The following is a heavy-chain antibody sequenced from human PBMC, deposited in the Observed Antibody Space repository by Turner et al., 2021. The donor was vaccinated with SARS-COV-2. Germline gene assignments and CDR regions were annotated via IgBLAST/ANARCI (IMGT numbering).Heavy chain of an antibody. Sequence: EVQLVESGGGLIQPGGSLRLSCAASGFTVSSNYMSWVRQAPGKGLGWVSVIDSGGSTYYADSVKGRFTISRDNSKNTLYLQMNSLRAEDTAVYYCARGYSSGWYQSGAFDIWGQGTMVTVSS. CDR2: IDSGGST. CDR1: GFTVSSNY. J-gene: IGHJ3*02. V-gene: IGHV3-53*01. D-gene: IGHD6-19*01. CDR3: ARGYSSGWYQSGAFDI.